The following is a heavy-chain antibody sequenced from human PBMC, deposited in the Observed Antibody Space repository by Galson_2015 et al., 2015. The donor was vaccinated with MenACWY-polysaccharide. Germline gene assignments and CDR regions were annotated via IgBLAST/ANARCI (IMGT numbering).Heavy chain of an antibody. D-gene: IGHD2-15*01. CDR3: AHVYVVVVAATRGSNWFDS. CDR2: IYWDGDK. J-gene: IGHJ5*01. Sequence: PALVKPTQTLTLTCTFSGFSLSTSVVGVGWIRQPPGKALEWLALIYWDGDKRSSPSLKSRLTITKDTSKNQVVLTMTNMDPVDTATYYCAHVYVVVVAATRGSNWFDSWGQGTLVTVSS. V-gene: IGHV2-5*02. CDR1: GFSLSTSVVG.